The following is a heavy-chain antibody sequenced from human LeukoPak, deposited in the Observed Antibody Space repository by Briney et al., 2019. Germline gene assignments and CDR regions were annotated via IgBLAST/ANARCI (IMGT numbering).Heavy chain of an antibody. V-gene: IGHV3-48*03. CDR2: ISSSGSTI. J-gene: IGHJ6*04. CDR3: AELGITMIGGV. CDR1: GFTFSNYE. D-gene: IGHD3-10*02. Sequence: GGSLRLSCSASGFTFSNYEMNWVRQAPGKGLEWVSYISSSGSTIYYADSVKGRFTISRDNAKNSLYLQMNSLRAEDTAVYYCAELGITMIGGVWGKGTTVTISS.